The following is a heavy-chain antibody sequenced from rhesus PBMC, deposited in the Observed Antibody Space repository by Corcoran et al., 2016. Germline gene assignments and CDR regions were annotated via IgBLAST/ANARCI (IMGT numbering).Heavy chain of an antibody. Sequence: QVQLQESGPGLVKPSETLSLTCAVSGGSFSGYYWGWIRQPPGKGLEWIGYISGSSGSTDYTPSLMSRVTSSTDTSKNQFSLKLSSVTAADTAVYYCARESLGAFDFWGQGLRVTVSS. CDR2: ISGSSGST. V-gene: IGHV4-165*01. D-gene: IGHD3-34*01. J-gene: IGHJ3*01. CDR1: GGSFSGYY. CDR3: ARESLGAFDF.